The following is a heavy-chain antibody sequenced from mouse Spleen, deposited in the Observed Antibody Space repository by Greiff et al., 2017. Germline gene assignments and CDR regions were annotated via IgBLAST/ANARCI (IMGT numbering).Heavy chain of an antibody. CDR2: INPSTGGT. D-gene: IGHD2-13*01. Sequence: EVKLMESGPELVKTGASVKISCKASGYSFTGYYMNWVKQSPEKSLEWIGEINPSTGGTTYNQKFKAKATLTVDKSSSTAYMQLKSLTSEDSAVYYCARFRSFGYGEGAYWGQGTLVTVSA. J-gene: IGHJ3*01. V-gene: IGHV1-42*01. CDR3: ARFRSFGYGEGAY. CDR1: GYSFTGYY.